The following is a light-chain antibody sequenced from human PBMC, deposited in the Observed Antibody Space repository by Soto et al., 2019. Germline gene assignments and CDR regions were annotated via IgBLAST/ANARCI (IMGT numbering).Light chain of an antibody. Sequence: QSALTQPASVSGSPGQSIAISCTGTFSDVGGYDYDSWYQQHPDKAPKLMIYEVTKRPSGVSNRFSGSKSGNTASLTISGLQPEDEADYYCSSHTSGSTRVFGSGTKVTVL. CDR2: EVT. CDR1: FSDVGGYDY. V-gene: IGLV2-14*01. CDR3: SSHTSGSTRV. J-gene: IGLJ1*01.